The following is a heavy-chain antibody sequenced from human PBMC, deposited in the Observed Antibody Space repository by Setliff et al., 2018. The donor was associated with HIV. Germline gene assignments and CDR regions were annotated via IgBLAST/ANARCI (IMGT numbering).Heavy chain of an antibody. V-gene: IGHV4-34*01. D-gene: IGHD2-15*01. CDR2: ISPSGST. CDR1: RGSFSDYY. J-gene: IGHJ6*03. Sequence: SETLSLTCVVYRGSFSDYYWTWIRQPPGKGLEWIGEISPSGSTNYNPSLKSRVTISVDTSENQFSLKLSSVTAADTAVYYCARTPQEVVVVAATRPYYCYYMDVWGKGTTVTVSS. CDR3: ARTPQEVVVVAATRPYYCYYMDV.